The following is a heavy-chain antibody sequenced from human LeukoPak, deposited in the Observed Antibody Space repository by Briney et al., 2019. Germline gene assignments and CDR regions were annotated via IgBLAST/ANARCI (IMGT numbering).Heavy chain of an antibody. CDR3: ARPQYYDSSGQDAFDI. J-gene: IGHJ3*02. CDR1: GFTFSSYS. Sequence: GGSLRLSCAASGFTFSSYSMNWVRQAPGKGLEWVSSISSSSSYIYYADSVKGRFTISRDNAKNSLYLQMNSLRAEDTAVYYCARPQYYDSSGQDAFDIWGQGTMVTVSS. V-gene: IGHV3-21*01. CDR2: ISSSSSYI. D-gene: IGHD3-22*01.